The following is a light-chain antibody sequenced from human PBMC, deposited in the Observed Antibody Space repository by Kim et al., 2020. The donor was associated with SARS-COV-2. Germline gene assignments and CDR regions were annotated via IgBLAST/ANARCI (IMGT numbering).Light chain of an antibody. CDR3: SSYAGSHTYV. CDR1: SSYIGSYNL. CDR2: AGT. V-gene: IGLV2-23*01. Sequence: GQSIAISCTGTSSYIGSYNLVSWYQQHPGRAPKLMIYAGTERPSGVSDRFSGSKSGYTASLTISGLQAEDEANYFCSSYAGSHTYVFGPGTKVTVL. J-gene: IGLJ1*01.